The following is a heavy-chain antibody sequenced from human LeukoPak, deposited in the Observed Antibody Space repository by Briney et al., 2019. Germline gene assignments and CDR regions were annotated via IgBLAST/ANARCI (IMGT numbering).Heavy chain of an antibody. CDR3: ARETGSQYCSGGSCYSFNNSFDN. CDR1: GFTFSSYS. CDR2: ISSSSTYI. J-gene: IGHJ4*02. V-gene: IGHV3-21*01. D-gene: IGHD2-15*01. Sequence: GGSLRLSCAASGFTFSSYSMNWVRQAPGKGLEWVSSISSSSTYIYYADSLKGRFTISRDNAKNSLYLQMNSLRAEDTAVYYCARETGSQYCSGGSCYSFNNSFDNWGQGTLVTVSS.